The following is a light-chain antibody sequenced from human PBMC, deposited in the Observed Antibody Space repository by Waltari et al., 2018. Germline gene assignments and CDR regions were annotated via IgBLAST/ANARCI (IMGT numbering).Light chain of an antibody. J-gene: IGLJ2*01. Sequence: QSALTQPASVSGSPGQSITISCAGTSSDVGGSDLVSWYQHHPDNAPKLLIYAVTKRPSGVSNRFSGSKSGNTASLTISGLQAEDEATYYCCSYLERTVFGGGTKLTVL. CDR3: CSYLERTV. CDR1: SSDVGGSDL. CDR2: AVT. V-gene: IGLV2-23*02.